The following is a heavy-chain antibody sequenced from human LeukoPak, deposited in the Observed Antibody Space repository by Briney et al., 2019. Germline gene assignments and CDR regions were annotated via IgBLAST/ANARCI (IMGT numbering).Heavy chain of an antibody. CDR1: GGSISSSSYY. CDR2: IYYSGST. CDR3: ATRDGYKFYFDS. D-gene: IGHD5-24*01. V-gene: IGHV4-39*01. Sequence: KPSETLSLTCTVSGGSISSSSYYWGWIRQPPGKGLEWIGSIYYSGSTYYNPSLKSRVTISLDTSKNQFSLKLTSVTAADTAVYFCATRDGYKFYFDSWGQGTLVTVSS. J-gene: IGHJ4*02.